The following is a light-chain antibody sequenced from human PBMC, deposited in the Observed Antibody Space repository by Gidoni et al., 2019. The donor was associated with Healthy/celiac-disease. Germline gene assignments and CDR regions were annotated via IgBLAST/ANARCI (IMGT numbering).Light chain of an antibody. CDR3: QQRSNWPPLT. CDR2: DAS. CDR1: QSVSSY. V-gene: IGKV3-11*01. Sequence: EIVLTQSPATLSLSPGERATLPRRASQSVSSYLAWYQQQPGQAPRPLIYDASNRATGIPARFSGSGSGTDVTLTISSLEPEDFAVYYCQQRSNWPPLTFGGGTKVEIK. J-gene: IGKJ4*01.